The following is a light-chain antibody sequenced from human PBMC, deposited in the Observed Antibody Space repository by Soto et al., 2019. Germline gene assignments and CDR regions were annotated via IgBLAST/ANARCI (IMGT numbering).Light chain of an antibody. V-gene: IGKV1-5*01. CDR2: DVS. J-gene: IGKJ4*01. CDR3: QQYNTYMLT. CDR1: QSISNW. Sequence: EMQMTQSPTTLSASVGDRVTITCRTSQSISNWLAWYQQKPGKAPELLIYDVSNLESGVPSRFSGSGSGTEFTLTISSLQPDDFATYYCQQYNTYMLTFGGGTKVDIK.